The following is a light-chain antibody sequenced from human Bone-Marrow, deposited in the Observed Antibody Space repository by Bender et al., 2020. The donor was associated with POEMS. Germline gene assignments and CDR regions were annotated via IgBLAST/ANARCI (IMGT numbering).Light chain of an antibody. V-gene: IGLV1-44*01. J-gene: IGLJ3*02. CDR3: AAWEDSLNGWV. CDR2: INN. CDR1: SSNIGTNP. Sequence: QSVLTQPPSASGTPGQRVTISCPGSSSNIGTNPVNWYQQLPGTAPKLLIYINNQRPSGVPDRFSGSKSGTSASLAISGLQSEDEADYYCAAWEDSLNGWVFGGGTKLTVL.